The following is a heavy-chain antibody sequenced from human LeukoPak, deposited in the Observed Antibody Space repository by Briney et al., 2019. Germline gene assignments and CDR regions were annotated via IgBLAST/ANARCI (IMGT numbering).Heavy chain of an antibody. CDR2: IKQDGSEK. V-gene: IGHV3-7*01. CDR1: GFTFSSYW. CDR3: ARGYDFWSGYWLDY. D-gene: IGHD3-3*01. Sequence: EGSLRLSCAASGFTFSSYWMSWVRQAPGKGLEWVANIKQDGSEKYYVDSVKGRFTISRDNAKNSLYLQMNSLRAEDTAVYYCARGYDFWSGYWLDYWGQGTLVTVSS. J-gene: IGHJ4*02.